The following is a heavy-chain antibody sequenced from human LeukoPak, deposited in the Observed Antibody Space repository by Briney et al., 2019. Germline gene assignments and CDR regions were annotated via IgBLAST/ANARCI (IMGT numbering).Heavy chain of an antibody. Sequence: GGSLRLSCTASGFTFGDYAMSWVRQAPGKGLEWVGFIRSKAYGGTTEYAASVKGRFTISRDDSKSIAYLQMNSLKTEDTAVYYCTRGSDLLLWFVELSNSYFDYWGQGTLVTVSS. CDR3: TRGSDLLLWFVELSNSYFDY. V-gene: IGHV3-49*04. CDR2: IRSKAYGGTT. D-gene: IGHD3-10*01. J-gene: IGHJ4*02. CDR1: GFTFGDYA.